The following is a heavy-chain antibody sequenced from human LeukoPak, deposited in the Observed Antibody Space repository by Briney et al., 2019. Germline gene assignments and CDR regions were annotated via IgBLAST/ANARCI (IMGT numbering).Heavy chain of an antibody. CDR2: IIPIFGTA. J-gene: IGHJ4*02. Sequence: PVKVSCKASGGTFSSYAISWVRQAPGQGLEWMGRIIPIFGTANYAQKFQGKVTITTYESTSTAYMELSRLRSEDTAVYYCATGTATICPESDYWGQGTLVTVSS. CDR1: GGTFSSYA. V-gene: IGHV1-69*05. CDR3: ATGTATICPESDY. D-gene: IGHD5-24*01.